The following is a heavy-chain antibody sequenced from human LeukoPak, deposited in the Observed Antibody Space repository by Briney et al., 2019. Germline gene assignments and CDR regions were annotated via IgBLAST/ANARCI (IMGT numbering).Heavy chain of an antibody. D-gene: IGHD3-10*01. CDR2: IKRKSDGGTT. J-gene: IGHJ4*02. V-gene: IGHV3-15*01. Sequence: GGSLRLSCAASRFTLSNAWMNWVRQAPGKGLEWVGRIKRKSDGGTTDYAAPVKGRFTISRDESTNTLNLQMKSLKDEDTAVYYCTMGLWFGELYLDYWGQGTLVTVSS. CDR1: RFTLSNAW. CDR3: TMGLWFGELYLDY.